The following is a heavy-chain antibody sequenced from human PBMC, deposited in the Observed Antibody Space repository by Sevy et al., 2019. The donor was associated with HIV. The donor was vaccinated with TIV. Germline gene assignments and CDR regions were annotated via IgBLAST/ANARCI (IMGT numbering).Heavy chain of an antibody. Sequence: ASVKVSCKASGYTFTSYAMHWVRQAPGQGLEWMGWINAGNGNTKYSQRFQGRVTVTRDTSARTAYMELSSLRSEDTAVYYCARDRMDDYSNPGWFDPWGQGTLVTVSS. CDR2: INAGNGNT. V-gene: IGHV1-3*01. CDR1: GYTFTSYA. J-gene: IGHJ5*02. D-gene: IGHD4-4*01. CDR3: ARDRMDDYSNPGWFDP.